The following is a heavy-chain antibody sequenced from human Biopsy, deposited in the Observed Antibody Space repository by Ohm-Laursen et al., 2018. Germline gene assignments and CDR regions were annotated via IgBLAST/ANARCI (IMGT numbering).Heavy chain of an antibody. Sequence: SDTLSLTCGVYGGSFSGYYWSWIRQPAGKGLEWIGRIYPGGSTNYNPSLKSRVTMSVDTSKKQLSLRLRSVTAADTAMYYCASVVLGPTNDAFDLWGQGTMVVVSS. J-gene: IGHJ3*01. V-gene: IGHV4-59*10. CDR1: GGSFSGYY. CDR2: IYPGGST. D-gene: IGHD3-22*01. CDR3: ASVVLGPTNDAFDL.